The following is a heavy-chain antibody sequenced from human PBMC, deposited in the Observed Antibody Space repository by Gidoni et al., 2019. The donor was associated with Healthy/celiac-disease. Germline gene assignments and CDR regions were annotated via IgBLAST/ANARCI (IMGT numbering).Heavy chain of an antibody. Sequence: QVQLVESGGGVVQPGRSLRLSCAESGFTFCSYGMHWVRQAPGKGREWVAVRWYDGSNKYYADSVKGRFTISRDNSKNTLYLQMNSLRAEDTAVYYCARDYGDYAPYGMDVWGQGTTVTVSS. CDR3: ARDYGDYAPYGMDV. D-gene: IGHD4-17*01. V-gene: IGHV3-33*01. CDR1: GFTFCSYG. CDR2: RWYDGSNK. J-gene: IGHJ6*02.